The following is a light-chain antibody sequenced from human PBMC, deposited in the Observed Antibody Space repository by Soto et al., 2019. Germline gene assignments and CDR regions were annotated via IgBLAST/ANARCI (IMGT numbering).Light chain of an antibody. Sequence: QSVLTQPPSASGTHGQRVTISCSGSSSNIGSNTVNWYQQLPGTAPKLLIYSNNQRPSGVPDRFSGSKSGTSASLAISGLQSEDAADYYCAAWDDSLNGRVFGTGTKLTVL. CDR1: SSNIGSNT. CDR2: SNN. V-gene: IGLV1-44*01. CDR3: AAWDDSLNGRV. J-gene: IGLJ1*01.